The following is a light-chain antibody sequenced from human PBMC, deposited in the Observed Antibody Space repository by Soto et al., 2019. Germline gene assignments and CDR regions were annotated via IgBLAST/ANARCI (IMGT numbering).Light chain of an antibody. CDR3: QQRSNWPLT. J-gene: IGKJ4*01. CDR1: QSVSPF. Sequence: EIVLTQSPATLSLSPGERATLSCRASQSVSPFLAWYQQRPGQAPRLLIYDASKRATGIPTRFSGSGSGTGVTRTISSLEPEDFAVYYCQQRSNWPLTFGGGTKVEIK. V-gene: IGKV3-11*01. CDR2: DAS.